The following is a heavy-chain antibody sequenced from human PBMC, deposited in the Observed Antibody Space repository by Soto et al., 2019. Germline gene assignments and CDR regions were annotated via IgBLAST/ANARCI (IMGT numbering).Heavy chain of an antibody. V-gene: IGHV1-24*01. CDR3: ATGWGPKIGGPLEFDP. J-gene: IGHJ5*02. D-gene: IGHD1-26*01. CDR2: FDPEDGET. Sequence: ASVKVSCKVSGYTLTELSMHWVRQAPGKGLEWMGGFDPEDGETIYAQKFQGRVTMTEDTSTDTAYMELSSLRSEDTAVYYCATGWGPKIGGPLEFDPWGQGTLVTVSS. CDR1: GYTLTELS.